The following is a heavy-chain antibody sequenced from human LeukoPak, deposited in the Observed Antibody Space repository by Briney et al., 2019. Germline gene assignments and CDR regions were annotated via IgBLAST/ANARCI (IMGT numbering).Heavy chain of an antibody. D-gene: IGHD6-13*01. V-gene: IGHV4-39*07. CDR3: ARDPHQRYSKIGP. J-gene: IGHJ5*02. CDR2: IYYSGST. Sequence: NTSETLSLTCTVSGGSISSSSYYWGWIRQPPGKGLEWIGSIYYSGSTYYNPSLKSRVTISVDTSKNQFSLKLSSVTAADTAVYYCARDPHQRYSKIGPWGQGTLVTVSS. CDR1: GGSISSSSYY.